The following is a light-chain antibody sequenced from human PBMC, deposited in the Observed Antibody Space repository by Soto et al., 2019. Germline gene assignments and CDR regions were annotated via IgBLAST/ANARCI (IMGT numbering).Light chain of an antibody. CDR1: QDIRND. J-gene: IGKJ1*01. V-gene: IGKV1-6*01. CDR2: AAS. CDR3: LQDYNYPWT. Sequence: AIQMTQSPSSLSASVGDRVSITCRASQDIRNDLGWYQEKVGQAPKLLIYAASNLQSGVPSRFSGSGSGTDFTLTISSLQPEDFATYYCLQDYNYPWTFGQGTKVEI.